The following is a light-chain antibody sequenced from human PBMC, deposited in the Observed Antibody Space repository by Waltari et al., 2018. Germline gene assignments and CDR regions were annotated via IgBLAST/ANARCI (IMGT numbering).Light chain of an antibody. Sequence: QSALTQPASVSGSPGQSITISCTGTSSDVGGHNDVSWYQQHPGKAPKRMIYDVSKRPSGVSNRFSGSKSGNTASLTISGLQAEDEADYYCSSYTSSSTWVFGGGTKLTVL. J-gene: IGLJ3*02. V-gene: IGLV2-14*01. CDR2: DVS. CDR3: SSYTSSSTWV. CDR1: SSDVGGHND.